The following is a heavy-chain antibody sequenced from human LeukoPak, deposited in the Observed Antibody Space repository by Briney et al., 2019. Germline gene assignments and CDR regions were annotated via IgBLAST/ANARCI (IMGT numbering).Heavy chain of an antibody. J-gene: IGHJ4*02. Sequence: ASLKGSCKASGGTFSSYAISWVRQAPGQGLEWMGGSIPIFGTANYEQKFQGRVTITADESTSTAYMELSSLRSEDTAVYYCASGALEDGSGSYPFDYWGQGTLVTVSS. CDR3: ASGALEDGSGSYPFDY. V-gene: IGHV1-69*13. CDR1: GGTFSSYA. CDR2: SIPIFGTA. D-gene: IGHD3-10*01.